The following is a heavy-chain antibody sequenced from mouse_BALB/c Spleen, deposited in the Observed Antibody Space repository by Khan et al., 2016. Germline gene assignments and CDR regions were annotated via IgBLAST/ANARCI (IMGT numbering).Heavy chain of an antibody. V-gene: IGHV10S3*01. D-gene: IGHD4-1*01. Sequence: EVQLLETGGGLVQPKGSLKLSCAASGFTFNTNAMNWVRQAPGQGLEWVARIRSNSSNYATYYADSVKDRLTISRDDSQSMLYLQVNNLKAEDSAMYYWVGELGFAYWGQGTLVTVSA. CDR2: IRSNSSNYAT. J-gene: IGHJ3*01. CDR3: VGELGFAY. CDR1: GFTFNTNA.